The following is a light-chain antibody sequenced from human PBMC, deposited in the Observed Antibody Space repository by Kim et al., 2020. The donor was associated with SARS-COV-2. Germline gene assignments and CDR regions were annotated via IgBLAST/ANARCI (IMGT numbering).Light chain of an antibody. Sequence: ASPGQTANIPCSRVKLRDNSVCWCQHKPDQSPLLVIYRASKRPSGIPELFSGCNSGNTATLTISGTQAMDEANSYCQAWDSSTVVFGGGTQLTVL. J-gene: IGLJ2*01. CDR1: KLRDNS. V-gene: IGLV3-1*01. CDR3: QAWDSSTVV. CDR2: RAS.